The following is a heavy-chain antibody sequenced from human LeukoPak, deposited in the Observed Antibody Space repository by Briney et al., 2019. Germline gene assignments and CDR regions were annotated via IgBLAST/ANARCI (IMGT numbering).Heavy chain of an antibody. J-gene: IGHJ4*02. CDR2: ISGSGGST. D-gene: IGHD3-22*01. CDR3: AKGITMIVVVTPDY. CDR1: GFTFSSYA. Sequence: PGGSLRLSCAASGFTFSSYAMSWVRQAPGKGLEWVSVISGSGGSTYYTDSVKGRFTISRDNSKNTLYLQMNSLRAEDTAVYYCAKGITMIVVVTPDYWGQGTLVTVSS. V-gene: IGHV3-23*01.